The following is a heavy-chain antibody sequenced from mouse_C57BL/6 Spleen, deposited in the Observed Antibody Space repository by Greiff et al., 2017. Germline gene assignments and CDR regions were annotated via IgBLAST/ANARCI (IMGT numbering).Heavy chain of an antibody. D-gene: IGHD1-1*01. J-gene: IGHJ2*01. CDR1: GFTFSSYA. CDR2: ISSGGDYI. V-gene: IGHV5-9-1*02. CDR3: TRDRDYGSSCFDY. Sequence: EVMLVESGAGLVKPGGSLKLSCAASGFTFSSYAMSWVRQTPEKRLEWVAYISSGGDYIYYADTVKGRFTISRDNATNTLYLQMSSLKSEDTAVYYCTRDRDYGSSCFDYWGQGTTLTVSS.